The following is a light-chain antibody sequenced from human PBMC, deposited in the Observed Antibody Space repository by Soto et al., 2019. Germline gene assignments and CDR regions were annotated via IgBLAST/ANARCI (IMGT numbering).Light chain of an antibody. CDR3: QQCNGYSRT. V-gene: IGKV1-5*01. CDR2: DAS. J-gene: IGKJ1*01. CDR1: QSISSW. Sequence: DIQVSQSRSSLTASMGDRDTITCLASQSISSWLAWYQQKPGKAPKLLIYDASSLESGVPSRFSGSGSGTEFTLTISSLHPDDFPTYYCQQCNGYSRTFGQGTKVDIK.